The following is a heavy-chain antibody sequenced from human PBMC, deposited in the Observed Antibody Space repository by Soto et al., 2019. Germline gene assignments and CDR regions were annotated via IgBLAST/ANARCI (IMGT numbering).Heavy chain of an antibody. V-gene: IGHV1-46*01. CDR2: INPSGGST. Sequence: GASVKVSCKASGYTFTSYYMHWVRQAPGQGFEWMGIINPSGGSTSYAQKFQGRVTMTRDTSTSTVYMELSSLRSEDTAVYYCARSALRYFDWLLSYFDYWGQGTLVTVSS. J-gene: IGHJ4*02. CDR1: GYTFTSYY. D-gene: IGHD3-9*01. CDR3: ARSALRYFDWLLSYFDY.